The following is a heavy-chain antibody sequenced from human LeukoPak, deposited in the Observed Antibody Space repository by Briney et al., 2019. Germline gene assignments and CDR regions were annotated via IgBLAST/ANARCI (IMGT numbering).Heavy chain of an antibody. V-gene: IGHV3-7*01. CDR2: IKQDGSEK. CDR1: GFTFSSYW. CDR3: ARDPLGRDGYNYRKKEYYYYYYMDV. D-gene: IGHD5-24*01. Sequence: GGSLRLSXAASGFTFSSYWMSWVRQAPGKGLEWVANIKQDGSEKYYVDSVKGRFTISRDNAKNSLYLQMNSLRAEDTAVYYCARDPLGRDGYNYRKKEYYYYYYMDVWGKGTTVTVSS. J-gene: IGHJ6*03.